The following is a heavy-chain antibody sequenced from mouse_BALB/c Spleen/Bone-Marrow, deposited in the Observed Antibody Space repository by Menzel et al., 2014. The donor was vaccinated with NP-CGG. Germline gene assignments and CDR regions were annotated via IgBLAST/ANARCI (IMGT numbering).Heavy chain of an antibody. CDR3: ARSVVATRNFDV. CDR1: GYSIASDYS. V-gene: IGHV3-2*02. CDR2: IRYSGST. D-gene: IGHD1-1*01. Sequence: EVQLVESGPGLVKPSQSLSLPCTVTGYSIASDYSWNWIRQFPGNKLEWMGYIRYSGSTSYTPSLKSRISITRDTSKNQFFLQLNSVTTEDTATFYCARSVVATRNFDVWGAGTTVAVSS. J-gene: IGHJ1*01.